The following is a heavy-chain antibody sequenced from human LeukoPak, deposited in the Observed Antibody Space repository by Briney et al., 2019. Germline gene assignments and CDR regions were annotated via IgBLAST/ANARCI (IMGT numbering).Heavy chain of an antibody. Sequence: PSETLSLTCTVSGGSISSYYWSWIRQPAGKGLEWIGRIYTSGSTNYNPSLNSRVTMSVDTSKNQFFLRLSSVTAADTAVYYCARGIYPVGATDYWGQGTLVTVSS. V-gene: IGHV4-4*07. CDR3: ARGIYPVGATDY. D-gene: IGHD1-26*01. J-gene: IGHJ4*02. CDR2: IYTSGST. CDR1: GGSISSYY.